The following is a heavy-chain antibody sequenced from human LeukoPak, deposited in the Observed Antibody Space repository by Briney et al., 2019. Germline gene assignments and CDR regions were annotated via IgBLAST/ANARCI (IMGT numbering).Heavy chain of an antibody. V-gene: IGHV1-8*01. CDR1: GYTFTSYD. D-gene: IGHD3-9*01. J-gene: IGHJ4*02. Sequence: ASVKVSCKASGYTFTSYDINWVRQATGQGLEWMGWMNPNSGNTGYAQKFQGRVTMTRNTSISTAYMELSSLRSEDTAVYYCARGRYDILTGRGSFDYWGQGTLVTVSS. CDR3: ARGRYDILTGRGSFDY. CDR2: MNPNSGNT.